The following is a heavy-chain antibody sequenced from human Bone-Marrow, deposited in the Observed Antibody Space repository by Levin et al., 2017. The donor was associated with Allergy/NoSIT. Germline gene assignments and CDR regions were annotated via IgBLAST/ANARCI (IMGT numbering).Heavy chain of an antibody. V-gene: IGHV3-30*04. Sequence: PGGSLRLSCAASGFTFSSYAMHWVRQAPGKGLEWVAVISYDGSNKYYADSVKGRFTISRDNSKNTLYLQMNSLRAEDTAVYYCARDRPGGYYYYGMDVWGQGTTVTVSS. J-gene: IGHJ6*02. D-gene: IGHD3-10*01. CDR1: GFTFSSYA. CDR3: ARDRPGGYYYYGMDV. CDR2: ISYDGSNK.